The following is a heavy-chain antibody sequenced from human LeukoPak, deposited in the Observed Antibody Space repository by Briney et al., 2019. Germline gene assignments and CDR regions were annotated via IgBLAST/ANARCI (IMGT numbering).Heavy chain of an antibody. V-gene: IGHV1-8*01. D-gene: IGHD6-13*01. CDR2: MNPNSGNT. Sequence: ASVKVSCKASGYTFTSYDINWVRQATGQGLEWMGWMNPNSGNTGYAQKFQGRVTMTRNTSISTAYMELSSLRSEDTAVYYCARESSSSRGNNWFDPWGQGTLVTVSS. J-gene: IGHJ5*02. CDR1: GYTFTSYD. CDR3: ARESSSSRGNNWFDP.